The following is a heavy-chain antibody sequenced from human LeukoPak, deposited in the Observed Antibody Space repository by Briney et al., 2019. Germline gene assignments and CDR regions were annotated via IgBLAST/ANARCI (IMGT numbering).Heavy chain of an antibody. CDR2: IYYSGST. J-gene: IGHJ4*02. Sequence: SETLSLTCTVSGGSISSYYWSWIRQPPGKGLEWIGYIYYSGSTNYNPSLKSRVTISVDTSKNQFSLKLSSVTAADTAVYYCARASKGPAARAFDYWGQGTLVTVSS. CDR3: ARASKGPAARAFDY. CDR1: GGSISSYY. V-gene: IGHV4-59*01. D-gene: IGHD2-2*01.